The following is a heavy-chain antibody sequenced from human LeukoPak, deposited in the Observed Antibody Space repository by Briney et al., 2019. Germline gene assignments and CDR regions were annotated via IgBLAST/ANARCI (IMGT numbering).Heavy chain of an antibody. CDR1: GFTVRSNY. J-gene: IGHJ3*02. V-gene: IGHV3-66*01. CDR3: ARYGLGAHAFDI. Sequence: PGGSLRLSCAASGFTVRSNYMSWVRQAPGKGLEWVSVIYSGGSTYYADSVKGRFTISRDISKNTLYLQMNSLRAEDTAVYYCARYGLGAHAFDIWGQGTMVTVSS. D-gene: IGHD3/OR15-3a*01. CDR2: IYSGGST.